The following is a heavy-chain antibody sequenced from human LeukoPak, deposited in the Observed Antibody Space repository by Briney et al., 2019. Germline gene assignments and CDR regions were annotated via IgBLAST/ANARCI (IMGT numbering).Heavy chain of an antibody. V-gene: IGHV1-69*04. Sequence: SVKVSCKASGGTFSSYAISWVRQAPGQGLEWMGRIIPILGIANYAQKFQGRVTITADKSTSTAYMGLSSLRSEDTAVYYCAREWAWLRPERAVWYFDYWGQGTLVTVSS. CDR1: GGTFSSYA. J-gene: IGHJ4*02. CDR3: AREWAWLRPERAVWYFDY. CDR2: IIPILGIA. D-gene: IGHD5-24*01.